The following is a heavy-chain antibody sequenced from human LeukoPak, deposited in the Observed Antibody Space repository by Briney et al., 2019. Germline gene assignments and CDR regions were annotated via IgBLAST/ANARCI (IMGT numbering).Heavy chain of an antibody. CDR3: AGDDYSNYGHY. CDR2: IYYGGT. CDR1: GYSIISGYH. D-gene: IGHD4-11*01. Sequence: PSETLSLTCAVSGYSIISGYHWAWIRQPPGKGLEWIGSIYYGGTNYNPSLRGRVTILMDTSKNQFSLELSSVTAADTAVYFCAGDDYSNYGHYWGQGKLVTVSS. V-gene: IGHV4-38-2*02. J-gene: IGHJ4*02.